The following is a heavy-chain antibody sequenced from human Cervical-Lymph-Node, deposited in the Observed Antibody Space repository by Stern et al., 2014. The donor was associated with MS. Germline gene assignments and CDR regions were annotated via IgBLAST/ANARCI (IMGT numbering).Heavy chain of an antibody. J-gene: IGHJ4*02. V-gene: IGHV4-4*02. CDR3: GASSVFFVPLDY. CDR2: AHRDGNT. Sequence: QVQLQESGPGLVKPSGTLSLTCVVSGAFISSIEWWVWVRPSPGKGLEWIGEAHRDGNTNYSPSFKSRVTISIDKSKNQFSLNLSSVTATDTAVYYCGASSVFFVPLDYWGQGALVTVSS. CDR1: GAFISSIEW. D-gene: IGHD3-10*01.